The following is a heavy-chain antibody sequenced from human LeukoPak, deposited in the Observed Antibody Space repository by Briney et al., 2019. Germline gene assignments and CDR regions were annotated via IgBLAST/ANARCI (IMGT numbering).Heavy chain of an antibody. CDR1: GGSISSYY. V-gene: IGHV4-59*08. CDR3: ARHAFSSSSQYFQR. J-gene: IGHJ1*01. D-gene: IGHD6-6*01. CDR2: IYYSGST. Sequence: SETLSLTCTVSGGSISSYYWSWIRQPPGKGLEWIGYIYYSGSTNYNPSLKSRVTISVDTSKNQFSLKLSSVTAADTAVYYCARHAFSSSSQYFQRWGQGTLVTVSS.